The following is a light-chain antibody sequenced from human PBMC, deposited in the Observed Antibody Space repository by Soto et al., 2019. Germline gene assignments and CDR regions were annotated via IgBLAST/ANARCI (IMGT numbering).Light chain of an antibody. CDR1: SSDVGGYKL. CDR3: ATWDGSLPGEV. V-gene: IGLV2-23*02. CDR2: EVT. J-gene: IGLJ2*01. Sequence: QSALTQPASVSGSTGQSITISCSGTSSDVGGYKLVSWFQQHPGKVPKLMISEVTQRPSGVSDRFSGSKSGNTASLTISGLQAEDEADYYCATWDGSLPGEVFGGGTKLTVL.